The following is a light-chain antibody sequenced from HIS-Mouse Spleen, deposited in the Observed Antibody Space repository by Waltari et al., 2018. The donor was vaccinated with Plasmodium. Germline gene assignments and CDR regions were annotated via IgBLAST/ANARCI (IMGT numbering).Light chain of an antibody. V-gene: IGKV3-15*01. CDR3: QQYNNWSFT. CDR2: GAS. CDR1: QSVRSN. Sequence: EIVMTQSPATLSVSPGERATLSCRASQSVRSNSAWYQQKPGPAPRLLIYGASPRATGIPARFSGSGSGTEFTLTISSLQSEDCAVYCCQQYNNWSFTFGPGTKVAIK. J-gene: IGKJ3*01.